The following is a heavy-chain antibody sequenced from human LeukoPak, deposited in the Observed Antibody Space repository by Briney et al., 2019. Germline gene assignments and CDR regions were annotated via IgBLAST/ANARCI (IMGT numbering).Heavy chain of an antibody. Sequence: PGGSLRLSCAASGFTFSSYAMSWVCQAPGKGLEWVSAISGSGGSTYYADSVKGRFTISRDNSKNTLYLQMNSLRAEDTAVYYCANIPDQVTMVRGVIIDTDYWGQGTLVTVSS. V-gene: IGHV3-23*01. J-gene: IGHJ4*02. D-gene: IGHD3-10*01. CDR3: ANIPDQVTMVRGVIIDTDY. CDR1: GFTFSSYA. CDR2: ISGSGGST.